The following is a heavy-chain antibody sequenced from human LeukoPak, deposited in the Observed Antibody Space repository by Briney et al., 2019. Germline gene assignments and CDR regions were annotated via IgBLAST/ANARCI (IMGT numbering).Heavy chain of an antibody. V-gene: IGHV1-2*02. J-gene: IGHJ5*02. CDR2: INPNSGGT. D-gene: IGHD2-15*01. CDR3: ARTRHCSGSSCPNWFDP. Sequence: ASVKVSCKASGYTFTGYYMHWVRQAPGQGLEWMGWINPNSGGTNYAQKFQGRVTMTRDTSISTAYMELSRLRSDDTAVYYCARTRHCSGSSCPNWFDPWGQGTLVTVSS. CDR1: GYTFTGYY.